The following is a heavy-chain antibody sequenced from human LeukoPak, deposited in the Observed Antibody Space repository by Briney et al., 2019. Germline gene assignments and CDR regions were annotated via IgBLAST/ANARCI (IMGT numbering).Heavy chain of an antibody. CDR2: IRSKAYGGTT. J-gene: IGHJ4*02. D-gene: IGHD3-22*01. Sequence: GRSLRLSCTASGFTFGDYAMSWVRQAPGKGLEWVGFIRSKAYGGTTEYAASVKGRFTISRDDSKSIAYLQMNSLKTEDTAVYYCTYDSSGLYYFDYWGQGTLVTVSS. CDR1: GFTFGDYA. V-gene: IGHV3-49*04. CDR3: TYDSSGLYYFDY.